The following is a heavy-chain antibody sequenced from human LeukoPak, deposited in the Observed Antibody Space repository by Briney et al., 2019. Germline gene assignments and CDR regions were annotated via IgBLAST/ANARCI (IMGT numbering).Heavy chain of an antibody. CDR2: ISTYNGNT. Sequence: ASVKVSCKASGYTFTSYGISWVRQVPGQGLEWMGWISTYNGNTNYAQKLQGRVTMTTDTSTSTAYMELRSLRSDDTAVYYCARLHLWVVGALIDLGHGFDPWGQGTLVTVSS. D-gene: IGHD1-26*01. V-gene: IGHV1-18*01. CDR3: ARLHLWVVGALIDLGHGFDP. J-gene: IGHJ5*02. CDR1: GYTFTSYG.